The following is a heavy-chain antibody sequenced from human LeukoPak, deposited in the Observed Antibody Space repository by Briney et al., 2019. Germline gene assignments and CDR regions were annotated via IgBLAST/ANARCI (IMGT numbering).Heavy chain of an antibody. V-gene: IGHV4-59*01. CDR2: IYYSGST. CDR1: GGSISSYY. J-gene: IGHJ4*02. CDR3: AAREGLDWLLY. D-gene: IGHD3-9*01. Sequence: SETLSLTCTVSGGSISSYYWSWIRQPPGKGLEWIGYIYYSGSTNYNPSLKSRVTISVDTSKNQFSLKLTSVTAADTAVYYCAAREGLDWLLYWGQGTLVTVSS.